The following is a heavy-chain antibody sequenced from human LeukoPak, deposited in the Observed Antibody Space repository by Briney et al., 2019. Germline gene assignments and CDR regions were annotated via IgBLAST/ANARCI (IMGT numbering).Heavy chain of an antibody. D-gene: IGHD6-13*01. CDR2: IYSDGNT. CDR3: ARSRIAAAGINWFDP. Sequence: GGSLRLSCAASGFTVSRSYMNWVRQAPGKGLEWVSIIYSDGNTYYADAVKGRFTISRDNSKNTLYLQMNSLVFEDTAVYYCARSRIAAAGINWFDPWGQGTLVTVSS. J-gene: IGHJ5*02. CDR1: GFTVSRSY. V-gene: IGHV3-53*01.